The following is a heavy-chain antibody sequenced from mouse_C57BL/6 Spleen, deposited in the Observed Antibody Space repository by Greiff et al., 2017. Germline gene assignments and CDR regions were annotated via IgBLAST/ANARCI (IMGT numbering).Heavy chain of an antibody. Sequence: QVQLQQPGAELVMPGASVKLSCKASGYTFTSYWMHWVKQRPGQGLEWIGEIDPSDSYTNYNQKIKGKSTVTVDKSSSTAYMQLSSLTSEDSAVYYCARSPGAMDYWGQGTSVTVSS. CDR3: ARSPGAMDY. CDR2: IDPSDSYT. CDR1: GYTFTSYW. V-gene: IGHV1-69*01. J-gene: IGHJ4*01.